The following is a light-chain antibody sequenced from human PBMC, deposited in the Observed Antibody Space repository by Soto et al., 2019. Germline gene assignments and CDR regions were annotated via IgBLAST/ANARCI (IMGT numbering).Light chain of an antibody. J-gene: IGKJ4*01. CDR2: GAS. Sequence: IVMTQSPATLSVSPGERATLSCRASQSVDDNLAWYQQKPGQAPRLLIYGASTRATGIPARFSGSGSGTEFTLTISGLQSEDFAVYYCQQYENWPGFGGGTKVDIK. CDR1: QSVDDN. V-gene: IGKV3-15*01. CDR3: QQYENWPG.